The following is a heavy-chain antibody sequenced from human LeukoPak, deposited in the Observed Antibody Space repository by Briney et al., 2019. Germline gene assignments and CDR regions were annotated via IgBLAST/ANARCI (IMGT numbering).Heavy chain of an antibody. CDR1: GFTFSSFA. Sequence: PGGSLRLSCGASGFTFSSFAMNWVRQAPGKGLEWVSAISGSGDNTYYADFVKGRFTISRDNSKNTLYLQMNSLRAEDTAIYYCAKGSDGFDPWGQGTLVTVSS. V-gene: IGHV3-23*01. CDR3: AKGSDGFDP. CDR2: ISGSGDNT. J-gene: IGHJ5*02.